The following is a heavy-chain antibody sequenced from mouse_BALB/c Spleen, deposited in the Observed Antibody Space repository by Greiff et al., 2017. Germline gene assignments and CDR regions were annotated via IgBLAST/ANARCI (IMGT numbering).Heavy chain of an antibody. V-gene: IGHV5-12-1*01. CDR1: GFAFSSYD. CDR2: ISSGGGST. J-gene: IGHJ4*01. D-gene: IGHD4-1*01. Sequence: EVQLVESGGGLVKPGGSLKLSCAASGFAFSSYDMSWVRQTPEKRLEWVAYISSGGGSTYYPDTVKGRFTISRDNAKNTLYLQMSSLKSEDTAMYYCARHGKGYAMDYWGQGTSVTVSS. CDR3: ARHGKGYAMDY.